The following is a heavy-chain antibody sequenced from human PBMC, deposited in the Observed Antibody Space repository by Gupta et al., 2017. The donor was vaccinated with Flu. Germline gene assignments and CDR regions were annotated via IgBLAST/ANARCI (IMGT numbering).Heavy chain of an antibody. CDR2: STWDNGKT. CDR3: ASQQVSTWGEFDY. V-gene: IGHV3-43*01. CDR1: GFRFPDHT. Sequence: EVHLVESEGAGVQPGGSLRLSCAAYGFRFPDHTIHWVRQVRGKGLEWVSLSTWDNGKTDYADSFRGRVTISRDNSKNSLYLQMNSLRTEDTALYFCASQQVSTWGEFDYWGQGTLVTVSS. D-gene: IGHD3-16*01. J-gene: IGHJ4*02.